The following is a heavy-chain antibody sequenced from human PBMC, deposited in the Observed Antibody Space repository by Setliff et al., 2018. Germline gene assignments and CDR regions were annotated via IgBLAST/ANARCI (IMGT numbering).Heavy chain of an antibody. CDR3: SRLVRFCTKISCQRLLGDDY. V-gene: IGHV1-18*01. CDR1: GYPFTTYA. CDR2: ISAYNGKT. D-gene: IGHD2-2*01. J-gene: IGHJ4*02. Sequence: GYPFTTYAINWVRQAPGQGLEWMGWISAYNGKTYFAPKFQDRITMTTDTSTSTAYLEFKSLRSDDTAIYYCSRLVRFCTKISCQRLLGDDYWGQGALVTVSS.